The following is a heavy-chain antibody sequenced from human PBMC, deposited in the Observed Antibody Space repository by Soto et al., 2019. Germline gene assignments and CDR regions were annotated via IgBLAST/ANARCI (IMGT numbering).Heavy chain of an antibody. J-gene: IGHJ6*02. CDR2: IYYSANT. V-gene: IGHV4-31*02. CDR3: ARSGGNSYYYGMDV. D-gene: IGHD3-10*01. Sequence: QVQLQESGPGLVKPSQTLSLTCSVSGGSISSGGYYWSWIRQPPGKGLEWIGYIYYSANTHYNPSLKGRVSISADTSKNQFSLNLSSVTAADTAVYYCARSGGNSYYYGMDVWGQGNTVTVSS. CDR1: GGSISSGGYY.